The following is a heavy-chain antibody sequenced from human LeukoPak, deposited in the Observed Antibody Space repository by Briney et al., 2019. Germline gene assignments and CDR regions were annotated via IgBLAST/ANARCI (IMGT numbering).Heavy chain of an antibody. V-gene: IGHV4-30-4*01. J-gene: IGHJ1*01. CDR2: IYYSGST. CDR3: ARTSRTGGPEYFQH. D-gene: IGHD2-8*02. CDR1: GGSISSGDYY. Sequence: PSETLSLTCTVSGGSISSGDYYWSWIRQPPGKGLEWIGYIYYSGSTYYNPSLKSRVTISVDTSENQFSLRLSSVTAADTAVYYCARTSRTGGPEYFQHWGQGTLVTVSS.